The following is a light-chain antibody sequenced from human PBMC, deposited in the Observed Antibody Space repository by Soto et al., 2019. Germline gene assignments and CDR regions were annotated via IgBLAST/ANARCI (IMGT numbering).Light chain of an antibody. CDR3: RHYINSQWT. J-gene: IGKJ1*01. CDR1: QSVSSTY. Sequence: EIVLTQSPGTLSLSPGERATLSCRPSQSVSSTYLDWYQQTPDQAPRLLIYAASSRATGIPDRFSGGASATDFTLTISRLEPEDFAVYYCRHYINSQWTFGQGTKVEIK. V-gene: IGKV3-20*01. CDR2: AAS.